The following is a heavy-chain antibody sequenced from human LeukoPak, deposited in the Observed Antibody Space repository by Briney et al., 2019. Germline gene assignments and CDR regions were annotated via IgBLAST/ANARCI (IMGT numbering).Heavy chain of an antibody. Sequence: PGGSLRLSCAASGFTLNNYVMHWVRQAPGKGLVWVSRLNSDGSITSYADSVKGRFTISRDNAKNTLYLQMNSLRADDTAVYFCVRDSNFKIDYWGQGTLVTVSS. CDR2: LNSDGSIT. V-gene: IGHV3-74*01. J-gene: IGHJ4*02. CDR1: GFTLNNYV. D-gene: IGHD5-24*01. CDR3: VRDSNFKIDY.